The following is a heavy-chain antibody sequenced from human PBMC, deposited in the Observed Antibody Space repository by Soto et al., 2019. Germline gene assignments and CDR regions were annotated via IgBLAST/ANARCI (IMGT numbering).Heavy chain of an antibody. Sequence: SETLSLTCIVSGGSISSFYWGWIRQPPEKGLEWIGNIFYTGSTGYNPSLRSRVTISLDTSRDQFFLKVNSVAAADTAVYYCARWTSCGGDCYWLDYWGQGTLVTVSS. J-gene: IGHJ4*02. CDR1: GGSISSFY. V-gene: IGHV4-59*08. D-gene: IGHD2-21*02. CDR3: ARWTSCGGDCYWLDY. CDR2: IFYTGST.